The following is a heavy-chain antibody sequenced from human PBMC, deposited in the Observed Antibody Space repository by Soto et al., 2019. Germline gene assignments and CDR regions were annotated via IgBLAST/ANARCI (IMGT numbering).Heavy chain of an antibody. Sequence: SETLSLTCTVSGGSISSYYWSWIRQPPGKGLEWIGYFYYSGSTNCNPSLKSRVTISVDTSKNQFSLKLSSVTAADTAVYYCARRYGSAIDYWGQGTLVTVSS. J-gene: IGHJ4*02. CDR3: ARRYGSAIDY. CDR1: GGSISSYY. CDR2: FYYSGST. V-gene: IGHV4-59*08. D-gene: IGHD1-26*01.